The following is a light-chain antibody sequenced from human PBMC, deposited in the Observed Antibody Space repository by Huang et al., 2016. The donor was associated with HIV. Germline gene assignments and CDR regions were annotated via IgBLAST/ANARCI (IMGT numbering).Light chain of an antibody. J-gene: IGKJ2*01. CDR3: QQSYSSIGT. V-gene: IGKV1-39*01. CDR1: QSINTY. Sequence: DIQMTQSQSSLSESVVDRVTITCRASQSINTYLNWYKQKQGKAPKLLIYAASSWQGGVPSRFSGSGSGTDFTLTISSLQPEDFATYYCQQSYSSIGTFGQGTRLEIK. CDR2: AAS.